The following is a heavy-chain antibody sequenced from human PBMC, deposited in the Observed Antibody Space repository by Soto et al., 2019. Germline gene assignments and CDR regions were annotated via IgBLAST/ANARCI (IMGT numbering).Heavy chain of an antibody. Sequence: SETLSLTCTFSGCSISSGGYYWSWIRQHPGKGLEWIGYIYYSGSTYYNPSLKSRVTISVDTSKNQFSLKLSSVTAADTAVYYCARDLSGSLYYFDYWGQGTLVTVSS. CDR1: GCSISSGGYY. V-gene: IGHV4-31*03. J-gene: IGHJ4*02. CDR2: IYYSGST. CDR3: ARDLSGSLYYFDY. D-gene: IGHD1-26*01.